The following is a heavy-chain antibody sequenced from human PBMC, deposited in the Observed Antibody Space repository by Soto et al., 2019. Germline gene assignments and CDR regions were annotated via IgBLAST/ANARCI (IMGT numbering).Heavy chain of an antibody. D-gene: IGHD3-22*01. J-gene: IGHJ3*02. Sequence: GASVKVSCKASGYTFTSHDINWVRQATGQGLEWMGWMNPNSGNTGYAQKFQGRVTMTRNTSISTAYMELSSLRSEDTAVYYCARGAGAQYYCDPVGAFDIWGQGTMVTV. V-gene: IGHV1-8*01. CDR3: ARGAGAQYYCDPVGAFDI. CDR1: GYTFTSHD. CDR2: MNPNSGNT.